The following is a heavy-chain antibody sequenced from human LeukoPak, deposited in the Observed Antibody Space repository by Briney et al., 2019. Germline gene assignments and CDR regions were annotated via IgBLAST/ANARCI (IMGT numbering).Heavy chain of an antibody. CDR2: ISNDGGNR. Sequence: GGSLRLSCVAFGFTSGFTLSYYAMHWVRQAPGKGLEWVAFISNDGGNRYFANSVKGRFTISRDNSKNTVYLQMNSLGAEDTAVYYCADSDGYYYDVWGQGTLVTVS. D-gene: IGHD2-15*01. CDR1: GFTLSYYA. CDR3: ADSDGYYYDV. J-gene: IGHJ4*02. V-gene: IGHV3-30-3*01.